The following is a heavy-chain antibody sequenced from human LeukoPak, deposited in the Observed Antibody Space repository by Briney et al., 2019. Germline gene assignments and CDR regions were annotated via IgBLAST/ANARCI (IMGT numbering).Heavy chain of an antibody. CDR2: ISGSGGST. V-gene: IGHV3-23*01. CDR1: GFTFSSYA. Sequence: PGGSLRLSCAASGFTFSSYAMSWVRQAPGKGLEWVSAISGSGGSTYYADSVKGRFTISRDNSKNTLYLQMNSLRAEDTAVYYCAKRYSSDSSGYYYYFDYWGQGTLVTVSS. J-gene: IGHJ4*02. CDR3: AKRYSSDSSGYYYYFDY. D-gene: IGHD3-22*01.